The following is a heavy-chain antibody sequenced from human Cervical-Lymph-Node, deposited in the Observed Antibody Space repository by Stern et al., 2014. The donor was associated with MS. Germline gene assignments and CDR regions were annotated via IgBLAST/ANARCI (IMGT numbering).Heavy chain of an antibody. CDR2: ILPIFGTS. CDR3: AREGGRSKGKSRSNGSYYFYGMDV. Sequence: VQLVESGAEVKEPGSSVKVSCRALGGTLISYAVSWVRPAPGQGLEWMGGILPIFGTSNYAQKFQGRVRITADESTSTVYMELRGLRSDDTAVYFCAREGGRSKGKSRSNGSYYFYGMDVWGQGTTVTVS. V-gene: IGHV1-69*01. D-gene: IGHD2-8*01. J-gene: IGHJ6*02. CDR1: GGTLISYA.